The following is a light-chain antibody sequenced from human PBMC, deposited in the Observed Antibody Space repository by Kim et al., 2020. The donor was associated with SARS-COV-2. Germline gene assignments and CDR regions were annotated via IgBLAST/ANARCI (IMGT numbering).Light chain of an antibody. V-gene: IGKV4-1*01. J-gene: IGKJ2*01. CDR2: WAS. Sequence: RTTINCKPSQSVLYSSNNKSYLAWYQQKPGQPPKLLIYWASTRESGVPDRFSGSGSGTDFTLTISSLQAEYVAVYYCQQYYSTPYTFGQGTKLEI. CDR1: QSVLYSSNNKSY. CDR3: QQYYSTPYT.